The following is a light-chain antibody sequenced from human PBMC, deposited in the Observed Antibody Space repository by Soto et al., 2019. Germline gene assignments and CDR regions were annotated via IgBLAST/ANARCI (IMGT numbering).Light chain of an antibody. CDR2: GAS. CDR3: QQYGSFIT. J-gene: IGKJ5*01. Sequence: EIVLTQSPGTLSLSPGERATLSCRASQSVSSSYLAWYNQKPGQSPRLLIYGASSRATGIPDRFSRSGSGTAFNLTISRLAPEDFAVYSCQQYGSFITFGQGTRLEIK. CDR1: QSVSSSY. V-gene: IGKV3-20*01.